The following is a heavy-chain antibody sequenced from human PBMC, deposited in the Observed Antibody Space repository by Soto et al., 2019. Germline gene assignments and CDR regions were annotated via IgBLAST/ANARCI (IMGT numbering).Heavy chain of an antibody. J-gene: IGHJ4*02. CDR1: GGSISSGDYY. CDR3: ARAPVWVATSLIFDY. CDR2: IYYSGST. Sequence: SETLSLTCTVSGGSISSGDYYWSWIRQPPGKGLEWIGYIYYSGSTYYNPSLNSRVTISVDTSKNQFSLKLSSVTAADTAVYYCARAPVWVATSLIFDYWGQGTLVTVSS. V-gene: IGHV4-30-4*01. D-gene: IGHD5-12*01.